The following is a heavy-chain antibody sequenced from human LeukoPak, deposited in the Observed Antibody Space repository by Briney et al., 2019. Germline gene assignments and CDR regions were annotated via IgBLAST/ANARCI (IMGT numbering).Heavy chain of an antibody. CDR3: ARERVDYSGGSCYPYFDY. V-gene: IGHV4-34*01. CDR1: GGSFSGYY. Sequence: SETLSLTCAVYGGSFSGYYWSWFRQPPGKGLEWFGEINHSGSTNYNPSLKSRVTISVDTSKNQFSLKLSSVTAADTAVYYCARERVDYSGGSCYPYFDYWGQGTLVTVSS. D-gene: IGHD2-15*01. CDR2: INHSGST. J-gene: IGHJ4*02.